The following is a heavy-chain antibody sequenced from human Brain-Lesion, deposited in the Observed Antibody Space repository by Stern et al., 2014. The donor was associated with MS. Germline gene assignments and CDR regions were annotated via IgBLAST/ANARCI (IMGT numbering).Heavy chain of an antibody. J-gene: IGHJ6*02. Sequence: VQLVESGAEVKKPGASVKVSCKASGYTFTGYYMYWVRQAPGQGIEWMGWINPNSGGTHYAQKFQGRVTMTRDTSITTAYMELSRLRSDDTAVYNCARGYYGSGRPQKGMDVWGQGTTVTVSS. CDR1: GYTFTGYY. CDR2: INPNSGGT. V-gene: IGHV1-2*02. D-gene: IGHD3-10*01. CDR3: ARGYYGSGRPQKGMDV.